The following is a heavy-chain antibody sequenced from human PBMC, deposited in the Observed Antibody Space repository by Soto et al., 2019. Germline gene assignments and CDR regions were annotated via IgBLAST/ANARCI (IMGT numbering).Heavy chain of an antibody. CDR3: ARVLGYCSSTSCYWGIDGGLYYYYGMDV. CDR1: GFTFSSYE. Sequence: PGGSLRLSCAASGFTFSSYEMNWVRQAPGKGLEWVSYISSSGSTIYYADSVKGRFTISRDNAKNSLYLQMNSLRAEDTAVYYCARVLGYCSSTSCYWGIDGGLYYYYGMDVWGQATTVTVSS. V-gene: IGHV3-48*03. J-gene: IGHJ6*02. D-gene: IGHD2-2*01. CDR2: ISSSGSTI.